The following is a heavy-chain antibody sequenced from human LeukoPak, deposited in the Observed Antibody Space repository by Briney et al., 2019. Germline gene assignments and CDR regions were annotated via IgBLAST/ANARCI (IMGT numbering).Heavy chain of an antibody. CDR3: ARTDTPMEYFDY. Sequence: PSETLSLTCTVSGGSISSGDYYWNWIRQPPGKGLEWIGYIYYSGGTYYNPSLKSRVTISVDTSKNQFSLKLSSVTAADTAVYYCARTDTPMEYFDYWGQGTLVTVSS. D-gene: IGHD5-18*01. V-gene: IGHV4-30-4*01. CDR1: GGSISSGDYY. CDR2: IYYSGGT. J-gene: IGHJ4*02.